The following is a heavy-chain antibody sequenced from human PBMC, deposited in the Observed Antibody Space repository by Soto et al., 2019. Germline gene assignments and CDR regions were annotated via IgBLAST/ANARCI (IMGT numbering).Heavy chain of an antibody. CDR2: MNPNSGNT. J-gene: IGHJ3*02. CDR1: GGTFSSYA. V-gene: IGHV1-8*02. D-gene: IGHD3-3*01. CDR3: ARAPRNYDFWSGPKYAFDI. Sequence: ASVKVSCKASGGTFSSYAINWVRQATGQGLEWMGWMNPNSGNTGYAQKFQGRVTMTRNTSISTAYMELSSLRSEDTAVYYCARAPRNYDFWSGPKYAFDIWGQGTMVTVSS.